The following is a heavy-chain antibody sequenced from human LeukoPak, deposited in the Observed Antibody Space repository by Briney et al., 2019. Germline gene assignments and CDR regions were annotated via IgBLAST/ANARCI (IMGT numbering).Heavy chain of an antibody. D-gene: IGHD3-22*01. CDR2: INPNSGGT. V-gene: IGHV1-2*02. Sequence: ASVKVSCKASGYTFTGYYMHWVRQAPGQGLEWMGWINPNSGGTNYAQKFQGRVTMTRDTSISTAYMELSRLRSDDTAVYYCARLTYYYDGRCFDYWGQGTLVTVSS. CDR1: GYTFTGYY. J-gene: IGHJ4*02. CDR3: ARLTYYYDGRCFDY.